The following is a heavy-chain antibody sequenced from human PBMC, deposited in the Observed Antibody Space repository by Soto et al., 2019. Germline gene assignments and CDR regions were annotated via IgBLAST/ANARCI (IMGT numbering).Heavy chain of an antibody. J-gene: IGHJ4*02. V-gene: IGHV3-9*02. D-gene: IGHD4-17*01. CDR2: ISSNSATI. Sequence: EVQLVESGGGLVQPGRSLRLSCVASGFIADDYAMHWFRQAPGKGLEWVSGISSNSATINYADSVMGRFTISRDNAKNSLFLQMNSLRPEDTAFYSCAKDMKWGGMTTIHYFDSWGQGTLVTVSS. CDR1: GFIADDYA. CDR3: AKDMKWGGMTTIHYFDS.